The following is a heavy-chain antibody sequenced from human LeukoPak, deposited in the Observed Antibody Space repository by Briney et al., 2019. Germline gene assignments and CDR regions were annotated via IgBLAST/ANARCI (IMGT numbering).Heavy chain of an antibody. CDR3: ARRNAMDV. CDR1: GFTFSNYW. V-gene: IGHV3-7*03. Sequence: GGSLRLSCAASGFTFSNYWMTWVRQAPGKGLEWVANINRDGSERYYVDSVKGRFTISRDDAKSPLYLQMNSLRAEDTAVYYCARRNAMDVWGQGTTVIVFS. J-gene: IGHJ6*02. CDR2: INRDGSER.